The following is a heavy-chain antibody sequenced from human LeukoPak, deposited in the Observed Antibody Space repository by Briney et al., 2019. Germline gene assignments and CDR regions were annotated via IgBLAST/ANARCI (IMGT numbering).Heavy chain of an antibody. V-gene: IGHV3-23*01. J-gene: IGHJ4*02. Sequence: GGSLRLSCAAYGFSFSSYAMSWVRQAPGKGMEWVSAISRSGGSTYYADSVKGRFTISRDNSNNTLYLQMNSLGAEDTAVYYCAKDCSSTSCPDYWGQGTLVTVSS. CDR2: ISRSGGST. D-gene: IGHD2-2*01. CDR3: AKDCSSTSCPDY. CDR1: GFSFSSYA.